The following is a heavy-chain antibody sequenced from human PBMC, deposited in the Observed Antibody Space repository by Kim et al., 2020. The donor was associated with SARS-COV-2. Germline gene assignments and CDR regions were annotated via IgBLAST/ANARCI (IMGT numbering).Heavy chain of an antibody. J-gene: IGHJ5*02. V-gene: IGHV1-18*04. D-gene: IGHD3-9*01. CDR2: ISAYNGNT. CDR1: GYTFTSYG. CDR3: ARDPYDILTGYYNENWFDP. Sequence: ASVKVSCKASGYTFTSYGISWVRQAPGQGLEWMGWISAYNGNTNYAQKLQGRVTMTTDTSTSTAYMELRSLRSDDTALYYCARDPYDILTGYYNENWFDPWGQGTLVTVSS.